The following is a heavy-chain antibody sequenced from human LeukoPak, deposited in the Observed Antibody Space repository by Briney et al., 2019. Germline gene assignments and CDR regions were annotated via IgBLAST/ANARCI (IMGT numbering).Heavy chain of an antibody. CDR1: GGSFSGYY. V-gene: IGHV4-34*01. CDR3: ARLRDILTAYYFDY. J-gene: IGHJ4*02. CDR2: INHSGST. D-gene: IGHD3-9*01. Sequence: SETLSLTCAVYGGSFSGYYWSWIRQPPGKGLEWIGEINHSGSTNYNPSLKSRVTISVDTSKNQFSLKLSSVTAADTAVYYCARLRDILTAYYFDYWGQGTLVTVSS.